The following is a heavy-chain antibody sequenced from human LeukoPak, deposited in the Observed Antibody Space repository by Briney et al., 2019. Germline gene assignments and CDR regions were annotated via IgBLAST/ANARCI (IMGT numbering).Heavy chain of an antibody. CDR2: IYYSGST. Sequence: SETLSLTCTVSGGSISTYYWNWIRQPPGKGLEWIGYIYYSGSTYYNPSLKSRVSMSVDTSKKQFSLKLRSVTAADTAVYYCAGDRSYVDVWGKGTTVTVSS. J-gene: IGHJ6*03. CDR3: AGDRSYVDV. CDR1: GGSISTYY. V-gene: IGHV4-59*12.